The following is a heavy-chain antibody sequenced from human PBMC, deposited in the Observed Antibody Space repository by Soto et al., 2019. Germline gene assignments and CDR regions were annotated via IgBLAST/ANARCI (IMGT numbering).Heavy chain of an antibody. V-gene: IGHV1-18*03. D-gene: IGHD2-21*01. CDR2: INPYNGNR. CDR1: GYTFTRYG. CDR3: ARVGGGDCFDY. Sequence: ASVKVSCKTSGYTFTRYGISWVRQAPGQGLEWMGWINPYNGNRYYAQRLQGRVTMTTDTSTSTAYMELRSLRSDDMAVYYCARVGGGDCFDYWGQGTLVTVSS. J-gene: IGHJ4*02.